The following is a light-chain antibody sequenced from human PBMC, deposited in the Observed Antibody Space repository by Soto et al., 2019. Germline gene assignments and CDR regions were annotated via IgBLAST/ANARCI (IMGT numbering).Light chain of an antibody. CDR2: DAS. J-gene: IGKJ1*01. Sequence: DIQMTQSPSTLSASVGDRVTITCRASQSISSWLAWYQQKPGKAPKLLIYDASSLESGVPSRFSGSGSGTEFTLTISSLQTDDFASYYCQQYDSYSWTFGQGTQGGYQ. V-gene: IGKV1-5*01. CDR1: QSISSW. CDR3: QQYDSYSWT.